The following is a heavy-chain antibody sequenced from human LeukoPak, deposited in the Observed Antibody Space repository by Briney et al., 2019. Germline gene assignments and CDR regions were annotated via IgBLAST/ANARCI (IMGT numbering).Heavy chain of an antibody. D-gene: IGHD6-19*01. V-gene: IGHV3-64*01. CDR2: ISSDGRIT. Sequence: GGSLRLSCAASGYTFRSYAMQWVRQAPGKGLEYVSAISSDGRITHYANSVKGRFTISRDNSKNTLCLQMGSLRADDMAMYYCGRLSGWYWLDNWGQGTLVTVSS. CDR3: GRLSGWYWLDN. J-gene: IGHJ4*02. CDR1: GYTFRSYA.